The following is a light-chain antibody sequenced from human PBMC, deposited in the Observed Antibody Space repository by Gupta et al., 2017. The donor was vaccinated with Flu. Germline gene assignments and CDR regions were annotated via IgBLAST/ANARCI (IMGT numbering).Light chain of an antibody. V-gene: IGKV3-15*01. Sequence: TLSVSPGERATLNCRASQNVRKYLAWYQDKPRQAPRLLIYDASIRAKGSNDTCSGSGVGTEVTLTISSRHSEDFEVYYCQQETNCHSSIIFGQGTLMEIE. CDR2: DAS. J-gene: IGKJ5*01. CDR3: QQETNCHSSII. CDR1: QNVRKY.